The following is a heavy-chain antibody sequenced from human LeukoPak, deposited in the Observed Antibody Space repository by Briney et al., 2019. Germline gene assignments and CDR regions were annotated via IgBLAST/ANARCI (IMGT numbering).Heavy chain of an antibody. J-gene: IGHJ4*02. CDR1: GFTFDDYA. V-gene: IGHV3-9*01. D-gene: IGHD2/OR15-2a*01. CDR3: ARDWFHAIDY. CDR2: ISWNSGSI. Sequence: GGSLRLSCVASGFTFDDYAMHWVRQGPGKGLEWVSGISWNSGSIAYADSVKGRFTISRDNAKNTLYLQMNSLRAEDTAVYYCARDWFHAIDYWGQGTLVTVSS.